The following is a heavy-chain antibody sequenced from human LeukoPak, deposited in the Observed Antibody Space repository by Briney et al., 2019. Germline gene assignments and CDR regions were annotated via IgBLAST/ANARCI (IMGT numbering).Heavy chain of an antibody. V-gene: IGHV3-23*01. CDR3: AKDFSGSYLYFDY. J-gene: IGHJ4*02. Sequence: HPGGSLRLSCAASGFTFSNYAMTWVRQTPGKGLEWVSAINYGGDSTFYADSVKGRFTISRDDSKNTLYLQMSSLRAADTAVYYCAKDFSGSYLYFDYWGQGTLVTVSS. D-gene: IGHD1-26*01. CDR1: GFTFSNYA. CDR2: INYGGDST.